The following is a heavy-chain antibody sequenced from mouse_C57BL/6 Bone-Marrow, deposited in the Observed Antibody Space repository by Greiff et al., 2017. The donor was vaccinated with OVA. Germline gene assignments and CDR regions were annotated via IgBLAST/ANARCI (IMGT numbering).Heavy chain of an antibody. Sequence: EVQRVESGGGLVKPGGSLKLSCAASGFTFSDYGMHWVRQAPEKGLEWVAYISSGSSTIYYADTVKGRFTISRDNAKNTLFLQMTSLRSEDTAMYYCAREGLLRYQYYFDYWGQGTTLTVSS. CDR3: AREGLLRYQYYFDY. CDR2: ISSGSSTI. CDR1: GFTFSDYG. V-gene: IGHV5-17*01. D-gene: IGHD1-1*01. J-gene: IGHJ2*01.